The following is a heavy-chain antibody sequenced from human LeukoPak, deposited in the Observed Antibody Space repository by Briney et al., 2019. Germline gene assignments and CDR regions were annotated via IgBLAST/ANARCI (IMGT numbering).Heavy chain of an antibody. D-gene: IGHD3-3*01. Sequence: SETLSLTCTVSGGSISSSSYYWGWIRQPPGKGLEWIGSIYYSGSTYYNPSLKSRVTISVDTSKNQFSLKLSSVTAADTAVYYCARGGPRGYHMGSFDYWGQGTLVTVSS. CDR1: GGSISSSSYY. CDR2: IYYSGST. CDR3: ARGGPRGYHMGSFDY. V-gene: IGHV4-39*07. J-gene: IGHJ4*02.